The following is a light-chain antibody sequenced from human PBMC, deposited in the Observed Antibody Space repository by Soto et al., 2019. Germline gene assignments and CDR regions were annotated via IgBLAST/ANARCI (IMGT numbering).Light chain of an antibody. J-gene: IGKJ5*01. CDR3: QQRSNWPPST. CDR1: QRISSNY. Sequence: EIVMTQSPATLSVSPGESATLSCRASQRISSNYLGWYQQKPSQAPRLLIYDASNRATGIPARFSGSGSGTDFILTISSLEPEDFAVYYCQQRSNWPPSTFGQGTRLEIK. V-gene: IGKV3-11*01. CDR2: DAS.